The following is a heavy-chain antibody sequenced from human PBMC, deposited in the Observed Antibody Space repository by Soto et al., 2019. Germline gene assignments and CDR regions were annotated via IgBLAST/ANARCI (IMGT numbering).Heavy chain of an antibody. CDR1: GGTFSSYA. D-gene: IGHD6-13*01. J-gene: IGHJ4*02. CDR2: IIPIFGTA. Sequence: SVKVSCKASGGTFSSYAISWVRQAPGQGLEWMGGIIPIFGTANYAQKFQGRVTITADESTSTAYMELSSLRSEDTAVYYCARVRYHPGIAAAGNAYDYWGQGTLVTVSS. CDR3: ARVRYHPGIAAAGNAYDY. V-gene: IGHV1-69*13.